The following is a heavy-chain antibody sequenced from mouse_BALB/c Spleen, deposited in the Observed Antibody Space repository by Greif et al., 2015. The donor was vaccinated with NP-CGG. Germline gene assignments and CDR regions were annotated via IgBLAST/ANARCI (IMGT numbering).Heavy chain of an antibody. J-gene: IGHJ3*01. Sequence: VQLQQSGAELARPGASVKMSCKASGYTFTSYTMHWVKQRPGQGLEWIGYINPSSGYTNYNQKFKDKATLTADKSSSTAYMQLSSLTSEDSAVYYCARGDYDKAFAYWGQGTLVTVSA. D-gene: IGHD2-4*01. CDR2: INPSSGYT. CDR3: ARGDYDKAFAY. CDR1: GYTFTSYT. V-gene: IGHV1-4*01.